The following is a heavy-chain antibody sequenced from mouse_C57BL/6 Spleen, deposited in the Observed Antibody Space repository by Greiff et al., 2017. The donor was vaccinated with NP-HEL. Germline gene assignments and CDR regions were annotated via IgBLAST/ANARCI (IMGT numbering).Heavy chain of an antibody. D-gene: IGHD2-5*01. Sequence: QVQLKESGPGLVQPSQSLSITCTVSGFSLTSYGVHWVRQSPGKGLEWLRVIWSGGSTDYNAAFISRLSISKDNSKSQVFFKMNSLQADDTAIYYCASHYYSNPSYAMDYWGQGTSVTVSS. V-gene: IGHV2-2*01. J-gene: IGHJ4*01. CDR2: IWSGGST. CDR1: GFSLTSYG. CDR3: ASHYYSNPSYAMDY.